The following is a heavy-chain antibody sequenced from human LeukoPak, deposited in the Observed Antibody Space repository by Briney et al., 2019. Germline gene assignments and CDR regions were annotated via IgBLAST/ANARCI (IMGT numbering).Heavy chain of an antibody. D-gene: IGHD2-21*02. V-gene: IGHV3-72*01. CDR1: GFTFSDHY. J-gene: IGHJ3*01. Sequence: GGSLRLSCAASGFTFSDHYMDWVRQAPGKGLEWVGRTRNKANSYTTEYAVSVKGRFTISRDDSKNTMYLQMNSLKAEDTAVYYCARDWYYAFDFWGQGTMVTVSS. CDR3: ARDWYYAFDF. CDR2: TRNKANSYTT.